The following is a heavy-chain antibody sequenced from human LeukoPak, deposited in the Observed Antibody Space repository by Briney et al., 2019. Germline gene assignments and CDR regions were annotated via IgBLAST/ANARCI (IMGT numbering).Heavy chain of an antibody. Sequence: SQTLSLTCTVSGGSISSGDYYWSWIRQPPGKGLEWIGYIYYSGSTYYNPSLKSRVTISVDTSKNQFSLKLSSVTAADTAVYYCARDPPYSSGWYIWPLGYWGQGTLVTVSS. V-gene: IGHV4-30-4*01. CDR3: ARDPPYSSGWYIWPLGY. D-gene: IGHD6-19*01. CDR1: GGSISSGDYY. CDR2: IYYSGST. J-gene: IGHJ4*02.